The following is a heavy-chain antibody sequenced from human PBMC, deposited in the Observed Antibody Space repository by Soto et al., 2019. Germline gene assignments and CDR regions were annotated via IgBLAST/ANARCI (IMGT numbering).Heavy chain of an antibody. CDR2: INAGNGNT. Sequence: ASVEVSCEASGYTFTSYAMHWVRQAPGQRLEWMGWINAGNGNTKYSQKFQGRVTITRDTSASTAYMELSSLRSEDTAVYYCARGDCTNGVCSKTSFAPWGQGTLVTVSS. J-gene: IGHJ5*02. CDR1: GYTFTSYA. D-gene: IGHD2-8*01. CDR3: ARGDCTNGVCSKTSFAP. V-gene: IGHV1-3*01.